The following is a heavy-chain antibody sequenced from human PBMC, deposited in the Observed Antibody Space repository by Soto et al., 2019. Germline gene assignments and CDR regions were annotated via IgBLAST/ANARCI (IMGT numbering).Heavy chain of an antibody. CDR2: IYRSGST. V-gene: IGHV4-4*02. CDR3: ARDQDSGWGLDS. Sequence: QVHVQESGPGLVRPSGTLSLTCAVSGGSISTDNWWSWVRQPPGKGLEWIGEIYRSGSTNYSPCLKSRVTISADKSTNQLSLQLYSVTAADTAVYYCARDQDSGWGLDSWGQGILVTVSS. CDR1: GGSISTDNW. D-gene: IGHD6-19*01. J-gene: IGHJ4*02.